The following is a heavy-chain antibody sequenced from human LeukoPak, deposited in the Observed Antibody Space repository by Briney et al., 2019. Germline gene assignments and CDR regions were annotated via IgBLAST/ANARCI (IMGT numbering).Heavy chain of an antibody. J-gene: IGHJ5*02. CDR1: GGSISSSGYY. CDR2: IYNSGST. Sequence: SETLSLTCTVSGGSISSSGYYWARVRQPPGKGLEWIGSIYNSGSTYYNPSLKSRVTISVDTSKNQFSLNLSSVTAADTAVYYCARGYTEAWFAPWGQGTLVTVSS. V-gene: IGHV4-39*07. D-gene: IGHD5-12*01. CDR3: ARGYTEAWFAP.